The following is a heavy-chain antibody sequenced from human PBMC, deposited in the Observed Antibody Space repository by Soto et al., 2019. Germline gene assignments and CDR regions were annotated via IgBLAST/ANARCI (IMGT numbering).Heavy chain of an antibody. CDR3: SATIYSDSYYYGMDV. J-gene: IGHJ6*02. CDR1: GGTFSTYA. CDR2: IIPIFNSA. V-gene: IGHV1-69*06. D-gene: IGHD3-3*01. Sequence: QVQLVQSGVEVKKPGSSVKVSCKASGGTFSTYAINWVRQAPGQGLEWMGGIIPIFNSANYAQKFQGRVTIIAVRSTSTAYMELSSLRSEDTAVYYCSATIYSDSYYYGMDVWGQGTTVTVSS.